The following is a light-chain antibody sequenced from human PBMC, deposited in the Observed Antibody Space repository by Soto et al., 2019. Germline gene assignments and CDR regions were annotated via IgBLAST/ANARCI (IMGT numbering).Light chain of an antibody. CDR3: QQYHSTRLT. V-gene: IGKV4-1*01. J-gene: IGKJ4*01. Sequence: DFVMTQSPESLAVSLVESATVNFKSSQSVFYTPNAKNYLAWYQQKPGQPPRLLIYWASYREPGVPDRFSGSGSGTDFTLTISSLQAEDVAVYYCQQYHSTRLTFGGGTKVDIK. CDR1: QSVFYTPNAKNY. CDR2: WAS.